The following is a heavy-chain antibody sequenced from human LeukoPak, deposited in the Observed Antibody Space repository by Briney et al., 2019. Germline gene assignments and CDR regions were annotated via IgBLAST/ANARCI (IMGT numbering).Heavy chain of an antibody. CDR3: ARDYDGDFWSGYLDY. V-gene: IGHV1-18*01. CDR2: ISAYNGNT. Sequence: GASVKVSCKASGYTFTSYGISWVRQAPGRGLEWMGWISAYNGNTNYAQKLQGRVTMTTDTSTSTAYMELRSLRSDDTAVYYCARDYDGDFWSGYLDYWGQGALVTVSS. D-gene: IGHD3-3*01. CDR1: GYTFTSYG. J-gene: IGHJ4*02.